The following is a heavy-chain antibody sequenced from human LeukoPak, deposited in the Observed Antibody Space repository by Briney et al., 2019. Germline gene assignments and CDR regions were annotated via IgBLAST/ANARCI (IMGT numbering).Heavy chain of an antibody. V-gene: IGHV4-59*08. CDR3: ARQPQKEVIISD. CDR1: VGSHSHYY. CDR2: IYYSGST. D-gene: IGHD2-21*01. J-gene: IGHJ4*02. Sequence: SETLSLTCTVCVGSHSHYYWSWIRQPPAKGLEWIGYIYYSGSTNYNPSLKSRVTISVDTSKNQFSLKLSSVTAGDTAVYCCARQPQKEVIISDWGEGTLVTVSS.